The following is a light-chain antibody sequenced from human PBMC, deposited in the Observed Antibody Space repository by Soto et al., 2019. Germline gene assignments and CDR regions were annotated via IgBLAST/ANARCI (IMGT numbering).Light chain of an antibody. CDR3: SSYTSSSTLV. J-gene: IGLJ1*01. CDR2: DVS. V-gene: IGLV2-14*03. Sequence: ALSQPASVSGSPGQSITVSCTGTSSDVGAYDYVSWYQHHPGKAPKLMIYDVSYRPSGVSNRFSGSKSGNTASLTISGLQAEDEADYYCSSYTSSSTLVFGTGTKVTVL. CDR1: SSDVGAYDY.